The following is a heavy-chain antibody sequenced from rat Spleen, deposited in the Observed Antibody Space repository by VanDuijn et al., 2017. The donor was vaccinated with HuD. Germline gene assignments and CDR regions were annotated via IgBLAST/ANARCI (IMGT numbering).Heavy chain of an antibody. D-gene: IGHD1-7*01. V-gene: IGHV5-25*01. CDR2: ISTGGGST. CDR3: ATPRDTAGIPP. CDR1: GFTFSDYS. Sequence: EVQLVESGGGLVQPGRSLKLSCAASGFTFSDYSMAWVRQAPKKGPEWVATISTGGGSTYYRDSVKGRFTVSRDNAKSTLYLQMDSLRSEDTANYYYATPRDTAGIPPWGQGVMVTVSS. J-gene: IGHJ2*01.